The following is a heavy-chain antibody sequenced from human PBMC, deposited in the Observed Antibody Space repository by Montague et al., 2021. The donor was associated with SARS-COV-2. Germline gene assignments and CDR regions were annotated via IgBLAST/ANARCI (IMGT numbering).Heavy chain of an antibody. CDR3: ARRITIYAFDI. CDR1: GFSLSTSGVG. V-gene: IGHV2-5*02. J-gene: IGHJ3*02. Sequence: PALVKPTQTLTLTCTFSGFSLSTSGVGVGWIRQPPGKALEWLALIYWDDDKRYSPSLKSRLTITKDTSENQVVLTMTNMDPVDTATYYCARRITIYAFDIWGQGTMATVSS. D-gene: IGHD3-3*01. CDR2: IYWDDDK.